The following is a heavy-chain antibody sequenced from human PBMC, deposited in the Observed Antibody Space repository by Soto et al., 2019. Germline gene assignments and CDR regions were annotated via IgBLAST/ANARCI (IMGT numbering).Heavy chain of an antibody. J-gene: IGHJ5*02. D-gene: IGHD3-10*01. V-gene: IGHV3-11*05. CDR3: ARDHDSRFGELLFEAPFGVSPYNWFDP. Sequence: PGGSLRLSCAASGFTFSDYYMSWIRQAPGKGLEWVSYISSSSSYTNYADSVKGRFTISRDNAKNSLYLQMNSLRAEDTAVYYCARDHDSRFGELLFEAPFGVSPYNWFDPWGQGTLVTVSS. CDR2: ISSSSSYT. CDR1: GFTFSDYY.